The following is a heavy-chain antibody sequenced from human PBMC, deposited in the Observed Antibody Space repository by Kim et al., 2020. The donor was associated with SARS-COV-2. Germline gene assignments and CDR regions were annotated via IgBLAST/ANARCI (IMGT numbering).Heavy chain of an antibody. Sequence: SETLSLTCAVYGGSFSGYYWSWIRQPPGKGLEWIGEINHSGSTNYNPSLKSRVTISVDTSKNQFSLKLSSVTAADTAVYYCASSSSWKSPFDYWGQGTLVTVSS. V-gene: IGHV4-34*01. CDR2: INHSGST. J-gene: IGHJ4*02. CDR1: GGSFSGYY. D-gene: IGHD6-13*01. CDR3: ASSSSWKSPFDY.